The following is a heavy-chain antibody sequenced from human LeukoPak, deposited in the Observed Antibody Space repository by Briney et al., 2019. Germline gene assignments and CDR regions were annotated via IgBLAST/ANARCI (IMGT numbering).Heavy chain of an antibody. V-gene: IGHV3-23*01. CDR3: AKDVGGYGPFDY. CDR2: ISSSGGST. J-gene: IGHJ4*02. CDR1: GFTFSSYA. D-gene: IGHD5-12*01. Sequence: GGSLRLSCAASGFTFSSYAMNWVRQAPGKGLEWVSAISSSGGSTYYADSVKGRFTISRDNSKNTLYLQMNSLTAEDTAVYYCAKDVGGYGPFDYWGQGTLVTVPS.